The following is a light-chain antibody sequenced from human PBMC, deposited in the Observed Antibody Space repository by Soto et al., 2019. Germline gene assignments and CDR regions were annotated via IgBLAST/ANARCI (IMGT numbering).Light chain of an antibody. CDR3: AAWDDRLKGLV. J-gene: IGLJ2*01. V-gene: IGLV1-44*01. Sequence: QPVLTQPPSASGTPGQRVTISCSGSSSNIGSYAVNWYQQLPGTAPKLLIYNNDQRPSGVPDRFSGSKSGTSASLAISGLQSELEAEYYCAAWDDRLKGLVFGGGTKLTVL. CDR1: SSNIGSYA. CDR2: NND.